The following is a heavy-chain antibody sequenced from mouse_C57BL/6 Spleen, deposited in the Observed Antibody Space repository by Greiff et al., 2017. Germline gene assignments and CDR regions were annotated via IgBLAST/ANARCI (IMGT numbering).Heavy chain of an antibody. J-gene: IGHJ4*01. CDR3: ASYDYDWDAMDY. D-gene: IGHD2-4*01. Sequence: QVQLQQSGPGLVQPSQSLSITCTVSGFSLTSYGVHWVRQSPGKGLEWLGVIWSGGSTDYNAAFISRLSISKYNSKSQVFFKMNSLQADDTDIYYWASYDYDWDAMDYWGQGTSVTVSS. V-gene: IGHV2-2*01. CDR1: GFSLTSYG. CDR2: IWSGGST.